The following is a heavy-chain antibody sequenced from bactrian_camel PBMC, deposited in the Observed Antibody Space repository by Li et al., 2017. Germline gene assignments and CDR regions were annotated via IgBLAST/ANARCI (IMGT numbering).Heavy chain of an antibody. CDR1: GFTFSNNW. CDR2: TYIAGT. J-gene: IGHJ7*01. Sequence: QLVESGGGLVQPGGSLRLSCAASGFTFSNNWMHWVRQAPGQEREGVATTYIAGTYYADSVKGRFTISRDNAKNTVYLQMNSLKPEDTASYYCAADLIECSGPMDYWGKGTQVTVS. V-gene: IGHV3S25*01. D-gene: IGHD3*01.